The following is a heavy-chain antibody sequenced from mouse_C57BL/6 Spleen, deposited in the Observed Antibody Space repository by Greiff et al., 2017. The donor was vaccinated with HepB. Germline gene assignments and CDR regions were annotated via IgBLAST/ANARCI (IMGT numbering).Heavy chain of an antibody. CDR1: GYTFTSYW. V-gene: IGHV1-69*01. D-gene: IGHD1-1*01. CDR2: IDPSDSYT. CDR3: ARLTTVRAMDY. J-gene: IGHJ4*01. Sequence: QVQLQQPGAELVMPGASVKLSCKASGYTFTSYWMHWVKQRPGQGLEWIGEIDPSDSYTNYNQKFKGKSTLTVDKSSSTAYMQLSSLTSEDSAVYDCARLTTVRAMDYWGQGTSVTVAS.